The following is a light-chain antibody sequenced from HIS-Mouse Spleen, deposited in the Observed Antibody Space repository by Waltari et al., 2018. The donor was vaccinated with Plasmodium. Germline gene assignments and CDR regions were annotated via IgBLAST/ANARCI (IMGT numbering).Light chain of an antibody. CDR2: EDS. J-gene: IGLJ3*02. V-gene: IGLV3-10*01. Sequence: SYELTQPPSVSVSPGHTARLTCSGDALPKNYAYWYQQKSGHAPVLVLYEDSKRPSGIPERFSGSSSGTMATLTISGAQVEDEADYYCYSTDSSGNHRVFGGGTKLTVL. CDR3: YSTDSSGNHRV. CDR1: ALPKNY.